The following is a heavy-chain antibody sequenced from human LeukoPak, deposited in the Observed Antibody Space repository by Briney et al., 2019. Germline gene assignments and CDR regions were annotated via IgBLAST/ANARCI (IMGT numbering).Heavy chain of an antibody. CDR1: GFTFTSYW. J-gene: IGHJ4*02. Sequence: PGGSLRLSCAVSGFTFTSYWMHWVRQAPGKGLEWVAVISYDGSNKYYADSVKGRFTISRDNSKNTLYLQMNSLRAEDTAVYYCARGLGQQLVNPTDYWGQGTLVTVSS. D-gene: IGHD6-13*01. CDR3: ARGLGQQLVNPTDY. V-gene: IGHV3-30-3*01. CDR2: ISYDGSNK.